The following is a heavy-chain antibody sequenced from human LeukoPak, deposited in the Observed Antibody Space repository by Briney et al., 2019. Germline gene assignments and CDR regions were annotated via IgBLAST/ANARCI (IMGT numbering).Heavy chain of an antibody. CDR1: GFTFSSYG. V-gene: IGHV3-30*18. J-gene: IGHJ4*02. D-gene: IGHD3-10*01. CDR2: ISYDGSNK. CDR3: AKGDVLLWFGESLGDY. Sequence: GGSLRLSCAASGFTFSSYGMHWVRQAPGKGLEWVAVISYDGSNKYYADSVKGRFTISRDNSKNTLYLQMNSLRAEDTAVYYCAKGDVLLWFGESLGDYWGQGTLVTVSS.